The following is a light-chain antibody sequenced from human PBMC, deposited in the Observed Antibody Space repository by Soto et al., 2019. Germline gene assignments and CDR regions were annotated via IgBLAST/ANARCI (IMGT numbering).Light chain of an antibody. J-gene: IGLJ2*01. Sequence: QSVLTQPASVSGSPGQSNTISCTGTSSDVGGYNYVSWYQQHPGKAPKLMIYDVSNRPSGVSNRFSGSKSGNTASLTISGLQAEDEADYYCSSYTSSSGVFGGGTKLTVL. CDR2: DVS. V-gene: IGLV2-14*01. CDR1: SSDVGGYNY. CDR3: SSYTSSSGV.